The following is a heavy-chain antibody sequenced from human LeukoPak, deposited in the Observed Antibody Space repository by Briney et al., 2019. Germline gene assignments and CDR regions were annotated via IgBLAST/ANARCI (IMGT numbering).Heavy chain of an antibody. V-gene: IGHV4-34*01. D-gene: IGHD3-16*02. Sequence: SETLSLTCAVYGGSFSGYYWSWIRQPPGKGLEWIGGINHSRTTNYNPSLKSRVTISVDTSKNQFSLKLSSVTAADTAVYYCARAGERLDYVWGSYRFDYWGQGTLVTVSS. J-gene: IGHJ4*02. CDR2: INHSRTT. CDR1: GGSFSGYY. CDR3: ARAGERLDYVWGSYRFDY.